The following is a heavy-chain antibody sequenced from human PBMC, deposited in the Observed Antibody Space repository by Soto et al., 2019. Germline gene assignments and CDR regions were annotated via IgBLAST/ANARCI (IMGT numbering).Heavy chain of an antibody. J-gene: IGHJ4*02. CDR2: IYYSGST. CDR1: GGSISSYY. Sequence: SETLSLTCTVSGGSISSYYWSWIRQPQGKGLEWIGYIYYSGSTNYNPSLKSRVTISVDTSKNQFSLKLSSVTAADTAVYYCARRDYPFLFDYWGQGTLVTVSS. CDR3: ARRDYPFLFDY. V-gene: IGHV4-59*01. D-gene: IGHD4-17*01.